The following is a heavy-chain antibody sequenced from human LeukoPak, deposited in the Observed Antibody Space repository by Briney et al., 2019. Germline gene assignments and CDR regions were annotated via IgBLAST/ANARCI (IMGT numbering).Heavy chain of an antibody. Sequence: GGSLRLSCAASGFTFSSFGMSWVRQAPGKGLEWVSAISGSGGSTYYADSVKGRFTISRDNSKNTLYLQMNSLRAEDTAVYYCAKATVAGTGNFDYWGQGTLVTVSS. CDR3: AKATVAGTGNFDY. J-gene: IGHJ4*02. V-gene: IGHV3-23*01. CDR1: GFTFSSFG. CDR2: ISGSGGST. D-gene: IGHD6-19*01.